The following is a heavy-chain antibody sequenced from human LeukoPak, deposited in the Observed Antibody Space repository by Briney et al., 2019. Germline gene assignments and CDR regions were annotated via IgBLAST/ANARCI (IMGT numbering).Heavy chain of an antibody. CDR2: IYSGDSHT. Sequence: PGESLKISCKGAGYSFTSYWIGWVRQMPGEGLEWMGVIYSGDSHTRYSPSFQGQGTISADKSINTAYLQWNSLKTSDTAIYYCTRSPDIDILTGYSRYYFDYWGQGTLVTVSS. J-gene: IGHJ4*02. V-gene: IGHV5-51*01. CDR3: TRSPDIDILTGYSRYYFDY. D-gene: IGHD3-9*01. CDR1: GYSFTSYW.